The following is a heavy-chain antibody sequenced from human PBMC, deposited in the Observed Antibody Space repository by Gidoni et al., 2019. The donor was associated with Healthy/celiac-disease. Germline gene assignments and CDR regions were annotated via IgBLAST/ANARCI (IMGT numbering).Heavy chain of an antibody. D-gene: IGHD1-26*01. CDR2: IYYSGST. CDR3: ARERSGSYSD. J-gene: IGHJ4*02. V-gene: IGHV4-59*01. Sequence: QVQLQESGPGLVKPSETLSLTCTVSGGSISSYYWSWIRQPPGKGLEWIGYIYYSGSTNYNPSLKSRVTISVDTSKNQFSLKLSSVTAADTAVYYCARERSGSYSDWGQGTLVTVSS. CDR1: GGSISSYY.